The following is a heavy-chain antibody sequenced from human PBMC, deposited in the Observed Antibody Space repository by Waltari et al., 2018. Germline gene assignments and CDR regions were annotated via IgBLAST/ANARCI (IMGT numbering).Heavy chain of an antibody. CDR1: GFTFRSYS. Sequence: DVQLLESGVGLVQPGGSLTVSCAGSGFTFRSYSMSWFRQAPGKGLEWVSAISGSAPGTYYADSVKGRFTTSRDNSNNILYLQMNNLRAEDTAVYYCARWDTAMVDWGQGTLVTVS. D-gene: IGHD5-18*01. V-gene: IGHV3-23*01. J-gene: IGHJ4*02. CDR2: ISGSAPGT. CDR3: ARWDTAMVD.